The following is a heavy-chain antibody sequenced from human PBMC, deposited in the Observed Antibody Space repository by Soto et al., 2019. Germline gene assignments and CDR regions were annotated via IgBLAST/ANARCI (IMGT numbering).Heavy chain of an antibody. V-gene: IGHV1-8*01. J-gene: IGHJ2*01. Sequence: QVQLVQSGAEVKKPGASVKVSCKASGYTFTSYDINWVRQATGQGLEWMGWMNPNSGNTGYAQQFQGRVTMTRNTSISTGYMELSSLRSEDTAVYYCAGGGHITPDWCFDLWGRGTLVTVSS. CDR3: AGGGHITPDWCFDL. CDR1: GYTFTSYD. D-gene: IGHD3-10*01. CDR2: MNPNSGNT.